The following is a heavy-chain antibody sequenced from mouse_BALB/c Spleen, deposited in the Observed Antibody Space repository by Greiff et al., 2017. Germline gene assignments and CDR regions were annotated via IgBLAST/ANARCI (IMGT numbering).Heavy chain of an antibody. J-gene: IGHJ2*01. CDR1: GYTFTSYV. V-gene: IGHV1S45*01. CDR3: ARGSDY. Sequence: EVQLQQSGPELVKPGASVKMSCKASGYTFTSYVMHWVKQRPGQGLDWIGYINPYNDYTSYNQKFKGKATLTVDKSSSTAYMELSSLTSEDSAVYYCARGSDYWGQGTTLTVSS. CDR2: INPYNDYT.